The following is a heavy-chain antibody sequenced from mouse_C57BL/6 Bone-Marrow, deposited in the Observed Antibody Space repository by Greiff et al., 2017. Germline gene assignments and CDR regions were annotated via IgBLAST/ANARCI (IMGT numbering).Heavy chain of an antibody. CDR3: TRIAY. J-gene: IGHJ3*01. V-gene: IGHV14-4*01. CDR2: IDPENGDT. CDR1: GFNIKDAY. Sequence: VQLQQSGAELVRPGASVKLSCTASGFNIKDAYMHWVKQRPEQGLEWIGWIDPENGDTESAAKFQGKATITVDTSSNTAYLQLSSLTSEATAVYYCTRIAYWGQGTLVTVSA.